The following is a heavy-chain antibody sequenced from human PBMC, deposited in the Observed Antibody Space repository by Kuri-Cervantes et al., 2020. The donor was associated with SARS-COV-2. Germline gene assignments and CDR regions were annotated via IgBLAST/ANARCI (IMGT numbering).Heavy chain of an antibody. CDR1: GYTFTSYD. D-gene: IGHD6-19*01. V-gene: IGHV1-8*01. Sequence: ASVKVSCKASGYTFTSYDINWVRQATGQGLEWMGWMNPNSGNTGYAQKFQGRVTMTRNTSISTAYMELRSLRSDDTAVYYCARAGIAVALAEFDYWGQGTLVTVSS. CDR3: ARAGIAVALAEFDY. CDR2: MNPNSGNT. J-gene: IGHJ4*02.